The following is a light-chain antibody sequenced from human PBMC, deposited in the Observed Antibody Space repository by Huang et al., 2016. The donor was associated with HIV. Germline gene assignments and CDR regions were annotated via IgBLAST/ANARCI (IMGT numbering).Light chain of an antibody. V-gene: IGKV3-11*01. CDR2: DAA. Sequence: EIVLTQSPATLSLSPGERATLSCRASQSVNTFLAWYQQKPGQAPRLLIYDAANRATGIPARFSGSGSGTDFTLTISSLEPEDFAVYYCQQRSNRPLTFGRGTKVEIK. CDR1: QSVNTF. J-gene: IGKJ4*01. CDR3: QQRSNRPLT.